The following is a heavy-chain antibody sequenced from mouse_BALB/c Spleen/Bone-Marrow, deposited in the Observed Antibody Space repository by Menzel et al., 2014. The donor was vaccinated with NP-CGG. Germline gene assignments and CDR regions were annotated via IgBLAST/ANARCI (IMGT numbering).Heavy chain of an antibody. J-gene: IGHJ4*01. D-gene: IGHD1-1*01. Sequence: EVQLQQSGTVLARPGASVKMSCKASGYSFTTFWMHWVKQRPGQGLEWSGAIYPGNNDTSYNQKFKGKAKLTAVTSASTAYMELSSLTNEDSAVYYCTRKLPTMDYWGQGTSLTVSS. V-gene: IGHV1-5*01. CDR1: GYSFTTFW. CDR3: TRKLPTMDY. CDR2: IYPGNNDT.